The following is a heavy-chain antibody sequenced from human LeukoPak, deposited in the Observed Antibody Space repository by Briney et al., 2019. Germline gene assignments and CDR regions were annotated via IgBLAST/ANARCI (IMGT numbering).Heavy chain of an antibody. V-gene: IGHV1-8*02. CDR3: ARAPATSSYFDY. Sequence: ASVKVSCKASGYTFTNYDINWVRQATGQGLEWMGWMNPNSGNTAYAQKFQGRVTMTRDMSTSTVYMELSSLRSEDTAVYYCARAPATSSYFDYWGQGTLVTVSS. D-gene: IGHD2-2*01. CDR2: MNPNSGNT. CDR1: GYTFTNYD. J-gene: IGHJ4*02.